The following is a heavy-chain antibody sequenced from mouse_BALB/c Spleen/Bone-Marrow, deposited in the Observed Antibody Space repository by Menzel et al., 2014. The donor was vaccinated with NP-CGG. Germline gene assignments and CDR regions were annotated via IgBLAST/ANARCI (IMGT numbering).Heavy chain of an antibody. V-gene: IGHV14-4*02. CDR3: NGNYYAMDY. Sequence: EVQLQQSGAELVRSGASVKLSCTASGFNIXDYYMHWVKQRPEQGLEWIGWIDPENGDTEYAPKFQGKATMTADTSSNTAYLQLSGLTSEDTAVYYCNGNYYAMDYWGQGTSVTVSS. J-gene: IGHJ4*01. D-gene: IGHD2-1*01. CDR1: GFNIXDYY. CDR2: IDPENGDT.